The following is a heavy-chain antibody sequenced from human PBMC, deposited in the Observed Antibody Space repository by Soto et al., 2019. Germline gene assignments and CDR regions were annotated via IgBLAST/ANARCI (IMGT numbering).Heavy chain of an antibody. CDR1: GYSFTSYW. CDR3: AIYHLELFRFDY. D-gene: IGHD2-2*01. Sequence: GESLKISCKGSGYSFTSYWIGWVRQMPGKGLEWMGIIYPGDSDTRYSPSFQGQVTISADKSISTAYMELRSLRSDDTAMYFCAIYHLELFRFDYWGQGTLVTVSS. CDR2: IYPGDSDT. V-gene: IGHV5-51*01. J-gene: IGHJ4*02.